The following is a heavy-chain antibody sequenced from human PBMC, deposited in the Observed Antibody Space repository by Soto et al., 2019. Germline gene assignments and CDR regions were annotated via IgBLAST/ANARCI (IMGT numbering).Heavy chain of an antibody. CDR2: IIPIFGTA. Sequence: QVQLVQSGAEVKKPGSSVKVSYKASGGTFSSYAISWVRQAPGQGLEWMGGIIPIFGTANYAQKFQGRVTITADESTSTAYMELSSLRSEDTAVYYCARNVVVAATRAYYFDYWGQGTLVTVSS. J-gene: IGHJ4*02. D-gene: IGHD2-15*01. CDR3: ARNVVVAATRAYYFDY. CDR1: GGTFSSYA. V-gene: IGHV1-69*01.